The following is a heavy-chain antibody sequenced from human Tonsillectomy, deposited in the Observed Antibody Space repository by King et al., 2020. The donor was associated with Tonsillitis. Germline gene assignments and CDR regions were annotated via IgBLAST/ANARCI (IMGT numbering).Heavy chain of an antibody. D-gene: IGHD1-1*01. CDR1: GGSISSYY. CDR3: AREDNYYFDY. CDR2: IYYSGST. Sequence: QLQESGPGLAKPSETLSLTCTVSGGSISSYYWSWIRQPPGKGLEWIGDIYYSGSTNYNPSLKSRVTISVETSKNQFSLKLSAVTAADTAVYYCAREDNYYFDYWGQGTLVTVSS. V-gene: IGHV4-59*01. J-gene: IGHJ4*02.